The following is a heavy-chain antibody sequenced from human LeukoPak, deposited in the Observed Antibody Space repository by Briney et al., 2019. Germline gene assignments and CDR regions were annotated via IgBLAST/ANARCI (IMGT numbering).Heavy chain of an antibody. CDR2: ISWNSGSI. Sequence: GGSLRLSCAASGFTFDDYAMHWVRQAPGKGLEWVSGISWNSGSIGYADSVKGRFTISRDNAKNSLYLQMNSLRAEDTAVYYCARGRGYCSSTRCYVDYWGQGTLVTVSS. CDR3: ARGRGYCSSTRCYVDY. D-gene: IGHD2-2*01. V-gene: IGHV3-9*01. CDR1: GFTFDDYA. J-gene: IGHJ4*02.